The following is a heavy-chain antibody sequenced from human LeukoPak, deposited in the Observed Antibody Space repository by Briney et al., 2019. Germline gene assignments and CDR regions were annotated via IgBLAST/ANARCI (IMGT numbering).Heavy chain of an antibody. D-gene: IGHD3-22*01. J-gene: IGHJ4*02. CDR2: ISADGSQE. V-gene: IGHV3-30*18. CDR1: GFTFSSYG. Sequence: GGSLRLSCAASGFTFSSYGIHWVRQAPGKGLEWVAVISADGSQEHYADSVTGRFTISRDNSMNTLFLQMDSLRAEDTAVYYCAKNEGGARSSGYPYYFDYWGQGTPVTVSS. CDR3: AKNEGGARSSGYPYYFDY.